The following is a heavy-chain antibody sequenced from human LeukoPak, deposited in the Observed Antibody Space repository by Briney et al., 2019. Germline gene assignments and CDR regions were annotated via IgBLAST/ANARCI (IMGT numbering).Heavy chain of an antibody. CDR1: GFTFSSYW. Sequence: GESLRLSCAASGFTFSSYWMHWVRQAPGKGLVWVSQINSDGSSTTYADSVKGRFTISRDNAKNTLYLQMNSLSAEDTAVYYCARGPVSRSNLEYWGQGTLVTVSS. CDR3: ARGPVSRSNLEY. D-gene: IGHD5/OR15-5a*01. J-gene: IGHJ4*02. V-gene: IGHV3-74*01. CDR2: INSDGSST.